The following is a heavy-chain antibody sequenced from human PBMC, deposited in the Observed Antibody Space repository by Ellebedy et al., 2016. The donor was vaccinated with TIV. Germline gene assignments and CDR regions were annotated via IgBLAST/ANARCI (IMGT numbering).Heavy chain of an antibody. D-gene: IGHD3-9*01. J-gene: IGHJ4*02. CDR3: ARHVPYYDILTGYYPTFDY. CDR2: IYYSGTT. V-gene: IGHV4-59*08. CDR1: GDSLSDIRW. Sequence: MPSETLSLTCTVSGDSLSDIRWWNWVRQPPGKGLEWIGYIYYSGTTYYNPSLKSRVTISVDTSKNQFSLKLNSVTAADTAMYYCARHVPYYDILTGYYPTFDYWGRGTLVTVSS.